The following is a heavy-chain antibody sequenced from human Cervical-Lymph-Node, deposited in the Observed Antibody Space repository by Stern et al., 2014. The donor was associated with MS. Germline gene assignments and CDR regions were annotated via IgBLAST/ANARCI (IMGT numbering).Heavy chain of an antibody. CDR3: ARDRGGSDY. CDR2: ISRSSNYI. CDR1: GFTFSSYS. D-gene: IGHD3-10*01. Sequence: EMQLVESGGGLVKPGGSLRLSCAASGFTFSSYSMNWVRQAPGKGLEWVASISRSSNYIYYADSVKGRFTISRDNAKNSLYLQMNSLRAEDTAVYYCARDRGGSDYWGQGTRVTVSS. J-gene: IGHJ4*02. V-gene: IGHV3-21*01.